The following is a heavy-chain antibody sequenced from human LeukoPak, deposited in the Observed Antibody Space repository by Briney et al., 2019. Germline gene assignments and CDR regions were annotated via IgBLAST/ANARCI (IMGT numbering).Heavy chain of an antibody. CDR1: GFTFSSYS. CDR3: ASYCSGGSCYDWFDP. CDR2: ISSSSSYI. Sequence: GGSLRLSCAASGFTFSSYSMNWVRQAPGKGLGWVSSISSSSSYIYYADSVKGRFTISRDNAKNSLYLQMNSLRAEDTAVYYCASYCSGGSCYDWFDPWGQGTLVTVSS. V-gene: IGHV3-21*01. D-gene: IGHD2-15*01. J-gene: IGHJ5*02.